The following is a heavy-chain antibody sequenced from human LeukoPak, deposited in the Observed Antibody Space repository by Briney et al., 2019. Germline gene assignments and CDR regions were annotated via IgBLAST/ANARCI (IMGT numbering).Heavy chain of an antibody. Sequence: SETLSLTCTVSGGSISGNYWSWIRQPAGKGLEWIGRISNSGSTNYNPSLKSRVTMSVDTAKNQFSLTLSSVTAADTAVYYCARASSGSFYYFDYWGQGTLVTVSS. CDR3: ARASSGSFYYFDY. CDR2: ISNSGST. D-gene: IGHD3-22*01. J-gene: IGHJ4*02. V-gene: IGHV4-4*07. CDR1: GGSISGNY.